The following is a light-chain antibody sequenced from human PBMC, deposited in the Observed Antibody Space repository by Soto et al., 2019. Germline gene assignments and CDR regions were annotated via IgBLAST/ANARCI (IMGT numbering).Light chain of an antibody. CDR1: QSVSSSY. CDR2: GAS. CDR3: QQYGSSPPWT. Sequence: EIVVTQSPGTLSLSPGERATLSCRASQSVSSSYLAWYQQKPGQAPRLLIYGASSRATGIPDRFSGSGSGTDFTLTISRLEPEDFEVYYCQQYGSSPPWTFGQGTKVEIK. J-gene: IGKJ1*01. V-gene: IGKV3-20*01.